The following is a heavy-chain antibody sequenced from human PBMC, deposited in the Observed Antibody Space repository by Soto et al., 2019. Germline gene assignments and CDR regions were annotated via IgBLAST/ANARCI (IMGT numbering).Heavy chain of an antibody. CDR3: AIESEDLTSNFDY. V-gene: IGHV3-21*01. Sequence: EVQLVESGGGLVRPGGSLRLSCAASGFTFSRYSMNWVRQAPGKGLEWVSSISSTTNYIYYADSMKGRFTVSRDNAKKSVYLDMNSLSAEDTAVYYCAIESEDLTSNFDYWGQGTLVTVSS. CDR1: GFTFSRYS. J-gene: IGHJ4*02. CDR2: ISSTTNYI.